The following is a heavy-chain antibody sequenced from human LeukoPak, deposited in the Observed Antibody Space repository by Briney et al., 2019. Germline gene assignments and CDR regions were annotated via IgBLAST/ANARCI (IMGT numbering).Heavy chain of an antibody. CDR3: ARDKSATFDCSSNSCYHFDY. V-gene: IGHV1-18*01. D-gene: IGHD2-2*01. CDR1: CYTFTRYG. CDR2: ISAYNGNT. Sequence: GASVKVSCKASCYTFTRYGISWGRQAPGQGLEWMGWISAYNGNTNYAQKVQGRVTMTTDTSTSTAYMELRSLRSDDTAVYYCARDKSATFDCSSNSCYHFDYWGQGTLVTVSS. J-gene: IGHJ4*02.